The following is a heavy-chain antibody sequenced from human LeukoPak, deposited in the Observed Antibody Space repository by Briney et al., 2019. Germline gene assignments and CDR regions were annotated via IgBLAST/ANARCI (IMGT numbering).Heavy chain of an antibody. Sequence: GGSLRLSCAAPGFTFSSYGMHWVRQAPGKGLEWVAVIWYDGSNKYYADSVKGRFTISRDNSKNTLYLQMNSLRAEDTAVYYCARERDGTTFRYFDYWGQGTLVTVSS. CDR1: GFTFSSYG. J-gene: IGHJ4*02. CDR2: IWYDGSNK. CDR3: ARERDGTTFRYFDY. V-gene: IGHV3-33*01. D-gene: IGHD1-7*01.